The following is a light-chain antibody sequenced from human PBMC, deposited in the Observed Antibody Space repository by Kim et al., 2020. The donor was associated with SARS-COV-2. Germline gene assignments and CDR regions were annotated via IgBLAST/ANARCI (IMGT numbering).Light chain of an antibody. CDR2: GAS. CDR1: QSVSSNY. V-gene: IGKV3-20*01. J-gene: IGKJ2*01. CDR3: QRYGSSSYT. Sequence: EIVLTQSPGTLSLSPGGSATLSCRASQSVSSNYLAWYQQKPGRAPRLLIYGASTRATGIPDRFSGSGSGTDFTLTISRLEPEDFAVYYCQRYGSSSYTFGRGTKLEI.